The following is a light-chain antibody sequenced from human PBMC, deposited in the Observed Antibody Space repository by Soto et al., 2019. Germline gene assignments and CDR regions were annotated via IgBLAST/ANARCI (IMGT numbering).Light chain of an antibody. V-gene: IGKV1-5*03. CDR1: QSISGW. Sequence: DSQVTQSPSTLSASVGDRVTITCRASQSISGWLAWYQQKPGKAPKLLIYKASSLKSGVPSRFSGSGSGTDFTLTISSLQPEDFATYYCQQSYSTPRTFGQGTKVDIK. CDR2: KAS. CDR3: QQSYSTPRT. J-gene: IGKJ1*01.